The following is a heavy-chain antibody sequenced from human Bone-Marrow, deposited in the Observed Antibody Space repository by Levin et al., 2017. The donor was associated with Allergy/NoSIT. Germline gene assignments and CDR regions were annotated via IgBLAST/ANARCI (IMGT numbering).Heavy chain of an antibody. J-gene: IGHJ4*02. CDR1: GGSISSGGYS. V-gene: IGHV4-30-2*01. CDR3: ARGPSYGDYYFYFDY. D-gene: IGHD4-17*01. Sequence: SETLSLTCAVSGGSISSGGYSWSWIRQPPGKGLEWIGYIYHSGSTYYNPSLKSRVTISVDRSKNQFSLKLSSVTAADTAVYYCARGPSYGDYYFYFDYWGQGTLVTVSS. CDR2: IYHSGST.